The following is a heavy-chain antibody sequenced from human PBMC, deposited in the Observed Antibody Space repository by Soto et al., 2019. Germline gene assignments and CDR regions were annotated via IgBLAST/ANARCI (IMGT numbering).Heavy chain of an antibody. J-gene: IGHJ4*02. CDR1: GGTFSSYA. Sequence: QVQLVQSGAEVKKPGSSVKVSCKASGGTFSSYAIGWVRQAPGQGLEWMGGIIPIFGTANYAQKFQGRVTITADESTSTAYMELSSLRSEDTAVYYCAILQGKDIVVVPSTPVDYWGQGTLVTVSS. CDR2: IIPIFGTA. CDR3: AILQGKDIVVVPSTPVDY. V-gene: IGHV1-69*01. D-gene: IGHD2-2*01.